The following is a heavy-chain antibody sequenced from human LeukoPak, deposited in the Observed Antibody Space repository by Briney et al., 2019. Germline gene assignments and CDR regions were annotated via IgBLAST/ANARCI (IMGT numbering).Heavy chain of an antibody. CDR1: GFTFDDYG. D-gene: IGHD3-22*01. CDR2: INWNGGST. Sequence: PGGPLRLSCAASGFTFDDYGMSWVRQAPGKGLEWVSGINWNGGSTGYADSVKGRFTISRDNAKNSLYLQMNSLRAEDTALYYCARDYDSSGYRRVIAGGDAFDIWGQGTMVTVSS. CDR3: ARDYDSSGYRRVIAGGDAFDI. V-gene: IGHV3-20*04. J-gene: IGHJ3*02.